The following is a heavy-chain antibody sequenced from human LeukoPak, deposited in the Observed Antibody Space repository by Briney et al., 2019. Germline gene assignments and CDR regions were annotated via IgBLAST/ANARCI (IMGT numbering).Heavy chain of an antibody. J-gene: IGHJ3*02. Sequence: SETLSLACGVSGYSISSGYYWGWSRQPPGKGLEWIGSIYHSGSTYYNPSLKSRVTISVDTTKNQFSLKLRSVTAADTALYYCARWDSGEWLYDAFDIWGQGTMVTVSS. CDR2: IYHSGST. CDR3: ARWDSGEWLYDAFDI. D-gene: IGHD3-3*01. CDR1: GYSISSGYY. V-gene: IGHV4-38-2*01.